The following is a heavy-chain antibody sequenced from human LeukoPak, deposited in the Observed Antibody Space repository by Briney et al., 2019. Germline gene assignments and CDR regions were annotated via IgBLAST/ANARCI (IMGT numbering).Heavy chain of an antibody. Sequence: GGSLRLSCAASGFTFSNSWMSWVRQAPERGLEWVANIKADGSQKDYVDSMKGRFTVSRDNAKNSVYLQMNSLRAEDTAVYYCARLTTVIIATISNYYYYYMDVWGKGTTVTISS. D-gene: IGHD4-11*01. CDR3: ARLTTVIIATISNYYYYYMDV. CDR2: IKADGSQK. CDR1: GFTFSNSW. V-gene: IGHV3-7*01. J-gene: IGHJ6*03.